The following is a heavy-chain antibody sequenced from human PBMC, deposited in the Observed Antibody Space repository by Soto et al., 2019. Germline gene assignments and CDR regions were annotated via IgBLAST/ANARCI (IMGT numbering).Heavy chain of an antibody. D-gene: IGHD3-22*01. V-gene: IGHV3-48*01. CDR3: ARPTYYYDSSGPPDY. CDR2: ISSSSSTI. Sequence: GGSLRLSCAVSGFTFSSFGMNWVRQAPGKGLEWVSYISSSSSTIFYTDSVKGRFTVSRDNAKNSLYLQMNSLRAEDTAVYYYARPTYYYDSSGPPDYWGQGTLVTVSS. J-gene: IGHJ4*02. CDR1: GFTFSSFG.